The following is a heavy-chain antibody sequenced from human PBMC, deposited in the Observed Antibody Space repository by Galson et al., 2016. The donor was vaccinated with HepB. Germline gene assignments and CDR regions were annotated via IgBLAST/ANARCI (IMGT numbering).Heavy chain of an antibody. CDR2: IYYSGST. V-gene: IGHV4-59*01. J-gene: IGHJ1*01. CDR3: ARGAFSGTWYDLHAEYFQH. Sequence: SETLSLTCTVSGGSISNYYWNWIRQPPGKGLEWIGYIYYSGSTNYNPSLRRRVTISVDTSKNQFSLKLSSVTAADTAVYYCARGAFSGTWYDLHAEYFQHWGQGTLVTVSS. D-gene: IGHD6-13*01. CDR1: GGSISNYY.